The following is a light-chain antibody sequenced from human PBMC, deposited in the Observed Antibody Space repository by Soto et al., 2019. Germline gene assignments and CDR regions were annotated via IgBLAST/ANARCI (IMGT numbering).Light chain of an antibody. V-gene: IGLV2-14*01. Sequence: QSVLTQPASVSWSPGQSTTISCTGTSSDVGGYNYVSWYQQHPGKAPKLMIYDVSNRPSGVSNRFSGSKSGNTASLTISGLQAEDEADYYCSSYTSSSTLNYVFGTGTKVTVL. CDR3: SSYTSSSTLNYV. CDR1: SSDVGGYNY. CDR2: DVS. J-gene: IGLJ1*01.